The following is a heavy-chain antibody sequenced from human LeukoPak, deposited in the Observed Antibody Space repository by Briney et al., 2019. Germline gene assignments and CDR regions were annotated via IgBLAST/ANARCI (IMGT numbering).Heavy chain of an antibody. CDR3: ARAGWAANANWFDP. CDR1: GGSISSGSYY. CDR2: IYTSGST. V-gene: IGHV4-61*02. J-gene: IGHJ5*02. D-gene: IGHD3-16*01. Sequence: SQTLSLTCTVSGGSISSGSYYWSWIRQPAGKGLEWIGRIYTSGSTNYNPSLKSRVPISVDTSKNQFSLKLSSVTAADTAVYYCARAGWAANANWFDPWGQGTLVTVSS.